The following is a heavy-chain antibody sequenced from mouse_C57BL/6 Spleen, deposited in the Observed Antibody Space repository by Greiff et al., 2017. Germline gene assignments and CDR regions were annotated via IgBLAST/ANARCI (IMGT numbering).Heavy chain of an antibody. J-gene: IGHJ4*01. D-gene: IGHD1-1*01. Sequence: VKLVESGPGLVAPSQSLSITCTVSGFSLTSYAISWVRQPPGKGLEWLGVIWTGGGTNYNSALKSRLSISKDNSKSQVFLKMNSLQTDDTARYYCAVYYGSDYYAMDYWGQGTSVTVSS. CDR2: IWTGGGT. CDR1: GFSLTSYA. V-gene: IGHV2-9-1*01. CDR3: AVYYGSDYYAMDY.